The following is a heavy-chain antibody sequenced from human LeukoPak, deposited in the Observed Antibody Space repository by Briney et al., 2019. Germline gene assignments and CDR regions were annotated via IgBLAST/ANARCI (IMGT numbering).Heavy chain of an antibody. V-gene: IGHV3-30-3*01. J-gene: IGHJ4*02. CDR1: VFTFSINA. CDR2: ISYDGTKQ. D-gene: IGHD3-22*01. CDR3: ARDHYFDISGYLDY. Sequence: GGSLRLSCEGSVFTFSINAMHWVRQAPGKGLEWLAVISYDGTKQYFADSVKGRFTISRDNVKNSLYLEMNSLRVEDSAVYYCARDHYFDISGYLDYWGQGTPVTVSS.